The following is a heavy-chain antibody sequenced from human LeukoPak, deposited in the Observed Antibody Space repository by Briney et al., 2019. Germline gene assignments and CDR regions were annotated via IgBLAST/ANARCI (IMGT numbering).Heavy chain of an antibody. CDR2: IYYSGST. CDR1: GGSISSGGYY. V-gene: IGHV4-31*03. CDR3: ARGPPIQRYCSSTSCLPQLFGFDP. Sequence: SETLSLTCTVSGGSISSGGYYWSWIRQHPGKGLEWIGYIYYSGSTYYNPPLKSRVTISVDTSKNQFSLKLSSVTAADTAVYYCARGPPIQRYCSSTSCLPQLFGFDPWGQGTLVTVSS. D-gene: IGHD2-2*01. J-gene: IGHJ5*02.